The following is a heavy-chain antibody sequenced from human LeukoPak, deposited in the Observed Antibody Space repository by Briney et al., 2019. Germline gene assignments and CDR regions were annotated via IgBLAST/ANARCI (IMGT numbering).Heavy chain of an antibody. CDR2: IYTSGST. Sequence: SQTLSLTCTVSGGSISSGSYYWSWIRQPAGKGLEGIGSIYTSGSTNYNPSLKSRVTISVDTSKNQFSLKLSSVTAADTAVYYCAREGYCSGGSCWVYYMDVWGKGTTVTDSS. J-gene: IGHJ6*03. V-gene: IGHV4-61*02. CDR3: AREGYCSGGSCWVYYMDV. CDR1: GGSISSGSYY. D-gene: IGHD2-15*01.